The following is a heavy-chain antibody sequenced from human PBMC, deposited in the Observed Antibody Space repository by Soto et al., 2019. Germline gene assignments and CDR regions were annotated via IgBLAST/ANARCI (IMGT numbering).Heavy chain of an antibody. J-gene: IGHJ4*02. V-gene: IGHV3-23*01. CDR3: ATSYDSSGYDY. CDR2: LSGSGIST. Sequence: LRLSCAASGFTFSSYAMSWVRQAPGKGLEWVSALSGSGISTYYADTVKGRFTISRDNSRNTLYLQMNSLRAEDTAVYYCATSYDSSGYDYWGQGTLVTVSS. D-gene: IGHD3-22*01. CDR1: GFTFSSYA.